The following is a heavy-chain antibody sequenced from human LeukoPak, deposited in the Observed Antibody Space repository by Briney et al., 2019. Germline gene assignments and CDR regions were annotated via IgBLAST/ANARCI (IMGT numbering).Heavy chain of an antibody. D-gene: IGHD3-10*01. Sequence: PGGSLRLSCAASGFTFSSYWMSWVRQPPGKGLEWIGEINHSGSTNYNPSLKSRVTISVDTSKNQFSLKLSSVTAADTAVYYCARGPRPVYYGSGSYDYWGQGTLVTVSS. V-gene: IGHV4-34*01. J-gene: IGHJ4*02. CDR3: ARGPRPVYYGSGSYDY. CDR2: INHSGST. CDR1: GFTFSSYW.